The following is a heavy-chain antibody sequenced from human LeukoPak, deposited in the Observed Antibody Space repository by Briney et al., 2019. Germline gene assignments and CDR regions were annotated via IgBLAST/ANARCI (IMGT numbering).Heavy chain of an antibody. D-gene: IGHD6-6*01. V-gene: IGHV3-30*03. CDR1: GFTFSSYG. J-gene: IGHJ4*02. CDR3: ARERMPKYSQQRSDY. CDR2: ISYDGSNK. Sequence: PGRSLRLSCAASGFTFSSYGMHWVRQAPGKGLEWVAVISYDGSNKYYADSVKGRFTISRDNSKNTLYLQMNSLRAEDTAVYYCARERMPKYSQQRSDYWGQGTLVTVSS.